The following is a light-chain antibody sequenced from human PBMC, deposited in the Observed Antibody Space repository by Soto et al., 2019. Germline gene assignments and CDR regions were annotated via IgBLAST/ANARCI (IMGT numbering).Light chain of an antibody. CDR2: GAS. Sequence: ELVMTQSPATLSVSPGERATLSCRASQSVNDKVAWFQQKPGQAPRLLIIGASTTATGVPARFSGSGSGGEFTLTISSLQSEDFATYYCQHFNNWPPELTFGGGTKVDIK. J-gene: IGKJ4*01. CDR3: QHFNNWPPELT. CDR1: QSVNDK. V-gene: IGKV3-15*01.